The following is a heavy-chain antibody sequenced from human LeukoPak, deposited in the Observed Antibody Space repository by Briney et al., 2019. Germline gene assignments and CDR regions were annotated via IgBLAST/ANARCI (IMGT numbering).Heavy chain of an antibody. D-gene: IGHD5-24*01. J-gene: IGHJ5*02. V-gene: IGHV4-30-4*08. Sequence: PSETLSLTCTVSGGSISSGDYYWSWIRRPPGKGLEWIGYIYYSGSTYYNPSLKSRVTISVDTSKNQFSLKLSSVTAADTAVYYCAGQHGYWDWFDPWGQGTLVTVSS. CDR3: AGQHGYWDWFDP. CDR1: GGSISSGDYY. CDR2: IYYSGST.